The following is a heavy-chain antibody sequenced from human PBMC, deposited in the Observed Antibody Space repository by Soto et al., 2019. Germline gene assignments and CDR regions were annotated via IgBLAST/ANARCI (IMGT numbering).Heavy chain of an antibody. Sequence: GGSLRLSCAASGFTFRSFTMNWVRQAPGKGLEWVSTISSNSAYIYYTDALRGRFTISRDNAKNSLHLQMNSLRAEDTAVYYCTRDALRDSSARGWFDPWGPGTLVTVSS. D-gene: IGHD3-3*01. CDR3: TRDALRDSSARGWFDP. CDR2: ISSNSAYI. J-gene: IGHJ5*02. V-gene: IGHV3-21*01. CDR1: GFTFRSFT.